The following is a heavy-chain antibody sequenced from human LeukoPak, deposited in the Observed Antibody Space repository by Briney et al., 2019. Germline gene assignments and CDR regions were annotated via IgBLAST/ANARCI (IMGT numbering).Heavy chain of an antibody. Sequence: SETLSLTCTFSGGSINNYYWSWIRQPAGKGLERIGRIYTRGSTNYNPSRKSRVTMSVDTSKNQFSLKLSSVTAADTAVYYCARGRYCSADICSGGDAFDIWGQGTMVSVSS. CDR1: GGSINNYY. CDR3: ARGRYCSADICSGGDAFDI. J-gene: IGHJ3*02. V-gene: IGHV4-4*07. D-gene: IGHD2-15*01. CDR2: IYTRGST.